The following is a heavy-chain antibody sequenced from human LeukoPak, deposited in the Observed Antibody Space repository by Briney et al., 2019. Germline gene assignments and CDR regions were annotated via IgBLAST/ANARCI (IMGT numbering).Heavy chain of an antibody. CDR3: ATTRSTMIFDAFDI. D-gene: IGHD3-22*01. CDR1: GYTLNELS. CDR2: FDPEDGEI. J-gene: IGHJ3*02. V-gene: IGHV1-24*01. Sequence: ASVKVSCKVSGYTLNELSMYWVRQAPGKGLEWMGGFDPEDGEIIYAQKFQGRVTMTEDTSTDTAYMELSSLRSEDTAMYYCATTRSTMIFDAFDIWGQGTMVTVSS.